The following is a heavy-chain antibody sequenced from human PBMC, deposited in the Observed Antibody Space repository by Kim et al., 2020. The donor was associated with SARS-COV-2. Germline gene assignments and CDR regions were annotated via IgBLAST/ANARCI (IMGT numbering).Heavy chain of an antibody. J-gene: IGHJ4*02. CDR3: TRVYDFWSGYYVY. CDR2: IRSKAYGGTT. V-gene: IGHV3-49*04. Sequence: GGSLRLSCTASGFTFGDYAMSWVRQAPGKGLEWVGFIRSKAYGGTTEYAASVKGRFTISRDDSKSIAYLQMNSLKTEDTAVYYCTRVYDFWSGYYVYWGQGTLVTVSS. D-gene: IGHD3-3*01. CDR1: GFTFGDYA.